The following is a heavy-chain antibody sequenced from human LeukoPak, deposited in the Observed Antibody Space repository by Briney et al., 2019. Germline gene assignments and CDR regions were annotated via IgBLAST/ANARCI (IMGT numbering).Heavy chain of an antibody. D-gene: IGHD4-17*01. CDR1: GGSISSSGYW. CDR3: AKRAYGVGFEY. Sequence: PSETLSLTCTVSGGSISSSGYWWGWIRQPPVKGLEWIGTIYYSGTTYYNPSLKSRVTISADTSKNQFSLEASSVTAADTAVYYCAKRAYGVGFEYWGQGTLVTVSS. V-gene: IGHV4-39*01. J-gene: IGHJ4*02. CDR2: IYYSGTT.